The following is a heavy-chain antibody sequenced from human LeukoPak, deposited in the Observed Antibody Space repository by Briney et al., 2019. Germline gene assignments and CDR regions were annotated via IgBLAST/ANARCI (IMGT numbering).Heavy chain of an antibody. Sequence: GGSLRLSCAASGFTFSSYAMHWVRQAPGKGLEYVSAISSNGGSTYYANSVKGRFTISRDNSKNTLYLQMGSLRAEDMAVYYCARYSYGGNSFDYWGQGTLVTVSS. V-gene: IGHV3-64*01. J-gene: IGHJ4*02. CDR2: ISSNGGST. CDR3: ARYSYGGNSFDY. CDR1: GFTFSSYA. D-gene: IGHD4-23*01.